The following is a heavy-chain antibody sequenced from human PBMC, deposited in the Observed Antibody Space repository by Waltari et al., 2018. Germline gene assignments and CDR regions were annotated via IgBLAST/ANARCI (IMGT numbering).Heavy chain of an antibody. Sequence: QVQLPQSGPGLVKPSQPLSLTCAIPGARVSSHSASGNWTRQPHSRRLEWLGRTYYRSKWYNDYAVSVKSRITINPDTSKNQFSLQLNSVTPEDTAVYYCARETGNRYYYYGMDVWGQGTTVTVSS. CDR3: ARETGNRYYYYGMDV. CDR1: GARVSSHSAS. V-gene: IGHV6-1*01. CDR2: TYYRSKWYN. J-gene: IGHJ6*02. D-gene: IGHD3-10*01.